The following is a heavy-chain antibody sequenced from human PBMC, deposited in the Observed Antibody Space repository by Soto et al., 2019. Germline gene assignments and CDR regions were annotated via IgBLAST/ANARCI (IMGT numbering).Heavy chain of an antibody. Sequence: QMQLVQSGPEVKKPGTSVKVSCKASGFTFTSSAVQWVRQARGQRLEWIGWIVVGSGNTNYAQKFQERVTITRDMSTSTAYMELSSLRSEDTAVYYCAAAGRRGGYDLRPYYFDYWGQGTLVTVSS. CDR3: AAAGRRGGYDLRPYYFDY. V-gene: IGHV1-58*01. D-gene: IGHD5-12*01. CDR2: IVVGSGNT. CDR1: GFTFTSSA. J-gene: IGHJ4*02.